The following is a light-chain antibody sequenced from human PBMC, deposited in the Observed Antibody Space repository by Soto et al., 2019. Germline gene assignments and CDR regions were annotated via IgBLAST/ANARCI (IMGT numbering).Light chain of an antibody. CDR1: QGTSSW. CDR3: QQANSFPLT. J-gene: IGKJ4*02. Sequence: DIQMTQSPSSVSASVGDRVTITCRASQGTSSWLAWYQRKPGKAPKLLIHSASSLQSGVPSRFSGSGSGTDFTLTISSLQPEDFATYYCQQANSFPLTFGGGTRWIS. V-gene: IGKV1-12*01. CDR2: SAS.